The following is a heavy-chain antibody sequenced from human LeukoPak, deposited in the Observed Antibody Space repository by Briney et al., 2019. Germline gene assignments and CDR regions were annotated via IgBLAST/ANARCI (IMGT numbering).Heavy chain of an antibody. CDR1: GFTFSNYA. Sequence: GGSLRLSCAASGFTFSNYAVSWVRQAPGKGLEWVSTISGSGGSTYYPDSVKGRFTISRDKSKNTVYLQMNSLRAEDAAVYYCARRGDYRNFDYWSQGTLVTVSS. D-gene: IGHD4-17*01. CDR3: ARRGDYRNFDY. V-gene: IGHV3-23*01. CDR2: ISGSGGST. J-gene: IGHJ4*02.